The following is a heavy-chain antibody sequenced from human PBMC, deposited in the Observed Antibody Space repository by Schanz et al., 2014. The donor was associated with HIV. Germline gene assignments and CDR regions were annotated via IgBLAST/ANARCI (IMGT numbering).Heavy chain of an antibody. CDR1: GYTFTSQY. CDR2: INPYDGST. CDR3: ARGDILTGLYPYYFDS. J-gene: IGHJ4*02. D-gene: IGHD3-9*01. V-gene: IGHV1-46*01. Sequence: QVQVVQSGPEVKKPGASVKVSCKASGYTFTSQYMHWVRQAPGQGLEWMGLINPYDGSTSNAQKFQGRVTMTRDTSTSTVYMQLSSLTSDDTAVYYCARGDILTGLYPYYFDSWGQGTLVTVSS.